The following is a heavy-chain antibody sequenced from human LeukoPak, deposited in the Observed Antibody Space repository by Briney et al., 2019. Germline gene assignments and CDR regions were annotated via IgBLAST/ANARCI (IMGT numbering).Heavy chain of an antibody. CDR1: GFTVSSYS. J-gene: IGHJ5*02. Sequence: GGSLRLSCAASGFTVSSYSMIWVRQAPGKGLEWVSSISSSSSYIYYADSVKGRFTISRDNAKNSLYLQMNSLRAEDTAVYYCARDLYYYDSSGYQDPWGQGTLVTVSS. D-gene: IGHD3-22*01. V-gene: IGHV3-21*01. CDR2: ISSSSSYI. CDR3: ARDLYYYDSSGYQDP.